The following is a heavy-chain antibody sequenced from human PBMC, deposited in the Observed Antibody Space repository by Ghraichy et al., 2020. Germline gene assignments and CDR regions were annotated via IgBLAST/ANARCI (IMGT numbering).Heavy chain of an antibody. J-gene: IGHJ6*02. V-gene: IGHV3-23*01. CDR3: AKVLGWFGELSDYGMDV. D-gene: IGHD3-10*01. CDR2: ISGSGGST. Sequence: GGSLRLSCIASGFALTTYAMRWLLRAPWKGLDWVSAISGSGGSTYYADSVTGLFTISRDNSKNTLYLQMNSLRAEDTAVYYCAKVLGWFGELSDYGMDVWGQGTTVTVS. CDR1: GFALTTYA.